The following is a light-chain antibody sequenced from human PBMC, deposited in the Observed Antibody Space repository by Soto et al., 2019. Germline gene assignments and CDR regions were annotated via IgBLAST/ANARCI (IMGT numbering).Light chain of an antibody. CDR3: MQGTHWPAEVT. V-gene: IGKV2-30*01. CDR2: KVS. CDR1: QSLVYSDGNTY. J-gene: IGKJ4*01. Sequence: DVVMTQSPLSLPVTLGQPASISCRSSQSLVYSDGNTYLNWFQQRPGQSPRRLIYKVSNRYSGVPDRFSVSGSGSDFTLKISRVVAEDVGVSDCMQGTHWPAEVTFGGGTKVEIK.